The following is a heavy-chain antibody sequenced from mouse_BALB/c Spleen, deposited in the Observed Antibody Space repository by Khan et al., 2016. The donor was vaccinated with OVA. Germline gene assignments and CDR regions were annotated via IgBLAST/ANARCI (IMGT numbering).Heavy chain of an antibody. V-gene: IGHV5-17*02. CDR1: GLTFNSYG. J-gene: IGHJ2*01. CDR2: ISGDSNTI. D-gene: IGHD1-1*01. CDR3: ATSYFYGYYFDY. Sequence: EVELVESGGGLVQPGGSRKLSCAASGLTFNSYGMHWVRQAPEKGLEWVAYISGDSNTIYYADTVKGRFTISRDNPKNTLFLQMTSLMSEDTAMYYCATSYFYGYYFDYWGPGTTLTVS.